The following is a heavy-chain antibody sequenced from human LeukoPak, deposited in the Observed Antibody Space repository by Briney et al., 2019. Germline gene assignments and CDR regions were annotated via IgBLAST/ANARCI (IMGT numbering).Heavy chain of an antibody. CDR3: AKPGYYGSGSYSAHFDP. CDR1: GYTFTSYG. CDR2: IIPIFGTA. Sequence: ASVKVSCKASGYTFTSYGISWVRQAPGQGLEWMGGIIPIFGTANYAQKFQGRVTITADESTSTAYMELSSLRAEDTAVYYCAKPGYYGSGSYSAHFDPWGQGTLVTVSS. D-gene: IGHD3-10*01. V-gene: IGHV1-69*13. J-gene: IGHJ5*02.